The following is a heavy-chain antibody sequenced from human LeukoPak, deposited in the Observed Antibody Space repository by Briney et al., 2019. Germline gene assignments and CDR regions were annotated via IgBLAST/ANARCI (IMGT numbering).Heavy chain of an antibody. CDR3: ARDYYDSSGYYRYYFDY. J-gene: IGHJ4*02. Sequence: GGSLRLSCAASGFTFSSYWMSWVRQAPGKGLEWVANIKRDGSEKYYVDSVKGRFTISRDNAKNSLYLQMNSLRAEDTAVYYCARDYYDSSGYYRYYFDYWGQGTLVTVSS. CDR2: IKRDGSEK. V-gene: IGHV3-7*01. CDR1: GFTFSSYW. D-gene: IGHD3-22*01.